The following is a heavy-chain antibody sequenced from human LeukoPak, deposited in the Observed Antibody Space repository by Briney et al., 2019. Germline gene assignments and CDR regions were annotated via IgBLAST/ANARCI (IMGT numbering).Heavy chain of an antibody. CDR3: ARLHSGSSPFDY. D-gene: IGHD1-26*01. CDR2: IYYSGST. J-gene: IGHJ4*02. Sequence: PSETLSLTCTVSGGSISSYYWSWIRQPPGKGLEWIGYIYYSGSTNYNPSLKSRVTMSVDTSKNQFSLKLSSVTAADTAVYYCARLHSGSSPFDYWGQGTLVTVSS. CDR1: GGSISSYY. V-gene: IGHV4-59*01.